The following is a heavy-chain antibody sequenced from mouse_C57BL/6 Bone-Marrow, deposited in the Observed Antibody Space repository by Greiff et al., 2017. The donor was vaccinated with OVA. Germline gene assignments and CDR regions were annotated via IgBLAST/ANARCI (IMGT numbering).Heavy chain of an antibody. CDR2: INPSNGGT. D-gene: IGHD1-1*01. Sequence: VQLQQPGTELVKPGASVKLSCKASGYTFTSYWMHWVKQRPGQGLEWIGNINPSNGGTNYNEKFKSKATLTVDKSSSTAYMQLSSLTSEDSAVYYCAREGIYYYGSSHFDYWCQGTTLTVSS. CDR3: AREGIYYYGSSHFDY. J-gene: IGHJ2*01. CDR1: GYTFTSYW. V-gene: IGHV1-53*01.